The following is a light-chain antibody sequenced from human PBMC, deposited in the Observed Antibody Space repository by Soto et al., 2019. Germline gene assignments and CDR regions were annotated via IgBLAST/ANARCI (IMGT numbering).Light chain of an antibody. J-gene: IGKJ3*01. CDR3: QQRTNQPRFT. CDR1: QSVDNY. CDR2: DVS. Sequence: EIVLTQSPATLSLSPGERATLSCRASQSVDNYLAWYQQKPDQAPRLLIYDVSNRATGTPARFSGSGSGTDFALIIISLEPEDFAVYYCQQRTNQPRFTFGRGTKVDIK. V-gene: IGKV3-11*01.